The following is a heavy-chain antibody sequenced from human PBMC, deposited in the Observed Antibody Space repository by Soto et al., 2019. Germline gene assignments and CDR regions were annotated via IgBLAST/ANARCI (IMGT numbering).Heavy chain of an antibody. J-gene: IGHJ4*02. CDR1: GGTFSSYA. Sequence: SVKVSCKASGGTFSSYAISWVRQAPGQGLEWMGGIIPIFGTANYAQKFQGRVTITADESASTAYMELSSLRSEDTAVYYCARDRGNLVYSGTLDYWGQGTLVTVSS. V-gene: IGHV1-69*13. CDR3: ARDRGNLVYSGTLDY. D-gene: IGHD1-26*01. CDR2: IIPIFGTA.